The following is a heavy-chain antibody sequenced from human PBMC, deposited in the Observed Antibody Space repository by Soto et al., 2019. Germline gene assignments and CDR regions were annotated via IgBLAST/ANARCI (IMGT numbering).Heavy chain of an antibody. V-gene: IGHV3-23*01. Sequence: LRLSCAASGFTFNYYAMGLVRQAPGKGLEWFSSISGSGVSTYYADSVKGRFTISRDNSKNTLYLQMNSLRAEDTAVYYCATLGFNDILTGYYREGYWGQGTLVTVSS. CDR2: ISGSGVST. D-gene: IGHD3-9*01. CDR3: ATLGFNDILTGYYREGY. CDR1: GFTFNYYA. J-gene: IGHJ4*02.